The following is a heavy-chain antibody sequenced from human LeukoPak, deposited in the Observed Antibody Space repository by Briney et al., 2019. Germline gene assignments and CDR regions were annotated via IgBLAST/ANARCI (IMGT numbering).Heavy chain of an antibody. D-gene: IGHD4-17*01. J-gene: IGHJ4*02. V-gene: IGHV3-15*01. CDR2: LRSKTDGGTT. CDR1: GFTLSDAW. CDR3: STVHDYGDTF. Sequence: GGSLRLSCAASGFTLSDAWMSWVRQAPGKGLEWVGRLRSKTDGGTTDYAAPVEGRFTISGDDSKNTLYLQMNSLRTEDTAFYYCSTVHDYGDTFWGQGTLVPVSS.